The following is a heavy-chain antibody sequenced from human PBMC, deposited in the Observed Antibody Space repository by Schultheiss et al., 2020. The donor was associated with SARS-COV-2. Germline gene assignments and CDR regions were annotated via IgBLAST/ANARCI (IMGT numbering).Heavy chain of an antibody. D-gene: IGHD3-22*01. Sequence: SETLSLTCTVSGGSISSGGYYWSWIRQHPGKGLEWIGYIYYSGSTNYNPSLKSRVTISVDTSKNQFSLKLSSVTAADTAVYYCARDRDYYDSSSYPLVWGQGTLVTVSS. CDR3: ARDRDYYDSSSYPLV. CDR1: GGSISSGGYY. V-gene: IGHV4-61*08. J-gene: IGHJ4*02. CDR2: IYYSGST.